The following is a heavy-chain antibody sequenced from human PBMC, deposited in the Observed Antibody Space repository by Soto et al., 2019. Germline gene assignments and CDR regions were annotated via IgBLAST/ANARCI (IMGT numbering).Heavy chain of an antibody. J-gene: IGHJ4*02. CDR2: INPTGGPT. CDR3: TRAEEMATIRFEH. V-gene: IGHV1-46*01. CDR1: GYTFAFYF. Sequence: ASVKVSCKASGYTFAFYFIHWVRQAPGHGLERMGTINPTGGPTSYAQKFQGRVTMTRDTSTNTVYMELTSLTYDDTAVYYCTRAEEMATIRFEHWGQGTLVTVSS.